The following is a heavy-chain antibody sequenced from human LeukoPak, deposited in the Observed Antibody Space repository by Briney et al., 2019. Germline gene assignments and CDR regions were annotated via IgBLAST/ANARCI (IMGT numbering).Heavy chain of an antibody. J-gene: IGHJ4*02. CDR2: IYTSGST. CDR3: AREVTLLYTAMVTGYFDY. Sequence: PSETLSLTCTVSVGSISSGSYYWSWIRQPAGKGLEWIVRIYTSGSTNYNPSLKSRVTISVDTSKNQFYLKLSSVTAADTAVYYCAREVTLLYTAMVTGYFDYWGQGTLVTVSS. CDR1: VGSISSGSYY. V-gene: IGHV4-61*02. D-gene: IGHD5-18*01.